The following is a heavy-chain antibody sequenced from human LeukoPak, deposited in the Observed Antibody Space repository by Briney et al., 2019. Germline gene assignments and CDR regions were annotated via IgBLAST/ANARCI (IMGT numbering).Heavy chain of an antibody. CDR1: GGSISSYY. CDR3: ARDRPIGLLRFGESPPEPKFDP. J-gene: IGHJ5*02. V-gene: IGHV4-4*07. D-gene: IGHD3-10*01. Sequence: SETLSLTCTVSGGSISSYYWSWIRQPAGKGLEWIGRIYTSGSTNYNPSLKSRVTMSVDTSKNQFSLKLSSVTAADTAVYYCARDRPIGLLRFGESPPEPKFDPWGQGTMVTVSS. CDR2: IYTSGST.